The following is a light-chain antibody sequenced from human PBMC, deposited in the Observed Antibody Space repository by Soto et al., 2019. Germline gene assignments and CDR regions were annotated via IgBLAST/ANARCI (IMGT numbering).Light chain of an antibody. J-gene: IGLJ2*01. CDR3: QSYDSTNPVV. Sequence: NFMLTQPHSVSESPGKTVTISCPRSSGSFASNYVQWYQQRPGSAPTTLIYEDDQRPSGVPDRFSGSIDSSSNSASLTISGLKTEDEADYYCQSYDSTNPVVFGGGTKLTVL. CDR2: EDD. CDR1: SGSFASNY. V-gene: IGLV6-57*04.